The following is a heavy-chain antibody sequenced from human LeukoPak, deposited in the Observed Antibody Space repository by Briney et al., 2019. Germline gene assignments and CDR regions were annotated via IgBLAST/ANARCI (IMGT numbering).Heavy chain of an antibody. CDR2: IYYSGST. V-gene: IGHV4-59*01. CDR1: GGSISSYY. Sequence: MASETLSLTCTVSGGSISSYYWNWIRQPPGKGLEWIGYIYYSGSTNYNPSLKSRVTISVDTSKNQFSLKLSSVTAADTAVYYCARHGTWFGDLSPPAFEIWGQGTMVTVSS. D-gene: IGHD3-10*01. CDR3: ARHGTWFGDLSPPAFEI. J-gene: IGHJ3*02.